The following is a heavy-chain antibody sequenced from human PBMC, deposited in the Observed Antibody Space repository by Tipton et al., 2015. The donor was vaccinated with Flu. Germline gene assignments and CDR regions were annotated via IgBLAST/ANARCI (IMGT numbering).Heavy chain of an antibody. CDR1: GFTFDDYA. CDR2: ISWNSGNI. CDR3: ARDLNTMVRGVTDPNQDY. V-gene: IGHV3-9*01. J-gene: IGHJ4*02. D-gene: IGHD3-10*01. Sequence: SLRLSCATSGFTFDDYAMHWVRQGPGKGLEWVSSISWNSGNIDYAESVKGRFTISRDNAKKSLYLQMNSLRAEDTAVYYCARDLNTMVRGVTDPNQDYWGQGTLVTVSS.